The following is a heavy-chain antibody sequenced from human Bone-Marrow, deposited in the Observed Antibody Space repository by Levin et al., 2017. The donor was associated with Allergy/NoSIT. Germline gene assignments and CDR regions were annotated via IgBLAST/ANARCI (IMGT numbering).Heavy chain of an antibody. CDR3: ARGEGGVWNTNYGMDV. CDR1: GYTFTSYA. J-gene: IGHJ6*02. Sequence: PGESLKISCKASGYTFTSYAMHWVRQAPGQRLEWMGWINAGNGNTKYSQKFQGRVTITRDTSASTAYMELSSLRSEDTAVYYCARGEGGVWNTNYGMDVWGQGTTVTVSS. V-gene: IGHV1-3*01. CDR2: INAGNGNT. D-gene: IGHD1/OR15-1a*01.